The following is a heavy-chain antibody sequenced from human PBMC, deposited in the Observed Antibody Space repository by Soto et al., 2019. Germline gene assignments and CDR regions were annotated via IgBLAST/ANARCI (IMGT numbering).Heavy chain of an antibody. CDR1: GFTFSSYA. CDR2: ISYDGSNK. Sequence: GGSLRLSCAASGFTFSSYAMHWVRQAPGKGLEWVAVISYDGSNKYYADSVKGRFTISRDNSKNTLYLQMNSLRAEDTAVYYCAYTAVAAYTFDYWGQGTLVTVSS. J-gene: IGHJ4*02. V-gene: IGHV3-30-3*01. D-gene: IGHD6-19*01. CDR3: AYTAVAAYTFDY.